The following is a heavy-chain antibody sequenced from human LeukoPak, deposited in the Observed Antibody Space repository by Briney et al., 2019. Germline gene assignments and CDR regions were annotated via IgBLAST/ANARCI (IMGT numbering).Heavy chain of an antibody. V-gene: IGHV3-23*01. CDR1: GFTFSNYA. Sequence: PGGSLRLSCAASGFTFSNYAMSWVRQAPGKGLEWVSALDGDGTTTYYADSVKGRFTISRDNSKNTLFLQMNSLRGEDTAAYYCAKKGGNNNFYYYYMDVWGKGTTVTVSS. D-gene: IGHD4-23*01. J-gene: IGHJ6*03. CDR3: AKKGGNNNFYYYYMDV. CDR2: LDGDGTTT.